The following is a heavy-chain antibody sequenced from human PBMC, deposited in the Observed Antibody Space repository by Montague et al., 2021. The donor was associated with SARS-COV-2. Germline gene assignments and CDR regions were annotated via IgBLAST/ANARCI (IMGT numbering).Heavy chain of an antibody. V-gene: IGHV4-59*11. CDR3: SSSVRGHCNYVSCLARYYYGLDV. CDR1: GGSMSDHY. CDR2: IYYSGGI. J-gene: IGHJ6*02. D-gene: IGHD2-2*03. Sequence: SETLSLTCTVSGGSMSDHYWAWSRHPQRKGLEWLAYIYYSGGINTNASLKSRVPMSVDTSKNKFSLTLSSVTAADADVDYCSSSVRGHCNYVSCLARYYYGLDVWGQGTTVTVSS.